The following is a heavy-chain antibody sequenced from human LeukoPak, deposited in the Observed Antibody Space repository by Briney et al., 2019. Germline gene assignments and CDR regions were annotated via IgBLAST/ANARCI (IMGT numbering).Heavy chain of an antibody. D-gene: IGHD3-10*01. CDR2: IVGTGIIT. Sequence: PGGSLRLSCAASGFTSTTYAMNWVRQAPGKGLEWVSGIVGTGIITYYTDSVKGRFTVSRDNSKNTLYLRMNSLRAEDTAIYYCARGVISHFYAFDIWGQGSMVSVSS. CDR1: GFTSTTYA. CDR3: ARGVISHFYAFDI. V-gene: IGHV3-23*01. J-gene: IGHJ3*02.